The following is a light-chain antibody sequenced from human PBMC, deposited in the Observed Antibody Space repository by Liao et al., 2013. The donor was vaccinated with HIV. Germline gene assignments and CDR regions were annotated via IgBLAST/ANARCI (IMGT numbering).Light chain of an antibody. CDR3: QVWDDSVGRVV. J-gene: IGLJ2*01. CDR1: KLGNRY. Sequence: SYELTQAPSVSVSPGQTASITCSGDKLGNRYTCWYQQKPGQAPVLVIHYDTARPSGIPDRFSASDSGATATLTIRRVEVGDEADYYCQVWDDSVGRVVFGGGTKLTVL. CDR2: YDT. V-gene: IGLV3-1*01.